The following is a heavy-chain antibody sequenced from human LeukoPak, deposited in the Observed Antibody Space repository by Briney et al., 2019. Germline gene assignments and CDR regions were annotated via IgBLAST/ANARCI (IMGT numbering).Heavy chain of an antibody. CDR1: GFTFSSFN. CDR2: ISSSGSTV. D-gene: IGHD2-2*01. J-gene: IGHJ5*02. V-gene: IGHV3-48*03. CDR3: APRPRYCSSTSCP. Sequence: GGSLRLSCAASGFTFSSFNMNWVRQAPGKGLEWISYISSSGSTVYYADSVKGRFTISRDNAKNSLYLQMNSLRAENTALYYCAPRPRYCSSTSCPWGQGTLVTVSS.